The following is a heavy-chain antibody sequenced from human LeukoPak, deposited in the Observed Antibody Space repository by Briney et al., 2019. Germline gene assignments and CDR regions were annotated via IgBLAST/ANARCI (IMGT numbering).Heavy chain of an antibody. Sequence: SETLSLTCTVSGGSISSYYWSWIRQPAGKGLEWIGRIYTSGSTNYNPSLKSRVTMSVDTSKHQFSLKLSSVTAADTAVYYCARDRMGMTTVTTFWFDPWGQGTLVTVSS. J-gene: IGHJ5*02. CDR3: ARDRMGMTTVTTFWFDP. V-gene: IGHV4-4*07. CDR2: IYTSGST. CDR1: GGSISSYY. D-gene: IGHD4-17*01.